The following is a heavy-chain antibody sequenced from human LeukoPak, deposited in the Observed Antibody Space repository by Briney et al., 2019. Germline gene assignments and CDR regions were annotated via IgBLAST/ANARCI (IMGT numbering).Heavy chain of an antibody. Sequence: GGSLRLSCAASGFTFSSYWMSWVRQAPGKGLEWVANIKQDGSEKYYADSVKGRFTISRDNSKNTLYLQMNSLRAEDTAVYYCAKFFTGEYVRAFDVWGQGTMVTVSS. D-gene: IGHD3-10*02. CDR2: IKQDGSEK. CDR1: GFTFSSYW. J-gene: IGHJ3*01. CDR3: AKFFTGEYVRAFDV. V-gene: IGHV3-7*01.